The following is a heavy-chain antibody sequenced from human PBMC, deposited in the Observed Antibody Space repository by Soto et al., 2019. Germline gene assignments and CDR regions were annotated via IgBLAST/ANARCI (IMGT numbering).Heavy chain of an antibody. J-gene: IGHJ5*02. V-gene: IGHV4-30-4*01. CDR3: ARATRTWFDP. Sequence: PSETLSLTCTVSGGSTSSSDYYWSWIRQPPGKGLEWIGYIYYSGSTYYNPSLKSRVIISVDTSKNQFSLQLNSVTPEDTAVYYCARATRTWFDPWGQGTLVTLSS. CDR2: IYYSGST. D-gene: IGHD4-17*01. CDR1: GGSTSSSDYY.